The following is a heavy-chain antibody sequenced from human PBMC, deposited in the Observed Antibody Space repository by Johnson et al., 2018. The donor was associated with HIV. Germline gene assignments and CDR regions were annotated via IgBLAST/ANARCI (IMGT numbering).Heavy chain of an antibody. V-gene: IGHV3-30-3*01. CDR2: MSFDETNS. CDR1: GFSFSSFA. CDR3: ASQVRGLRLGVDAFDI. J-gene: IGHJ3*02. D-gene: IGHD3-16*01. Sequence: QMQLVESGGGVVQPGRSLRLSCVASGFSFSSFAMHWVRQAPGKGLQWVAVMSFDETNSYDSDSVDVKGRFTISRDNSKNTLYLQMDSLRGEDTAVYYCASQVRGLRLGVDAFDIWGQGTMVTVSS.